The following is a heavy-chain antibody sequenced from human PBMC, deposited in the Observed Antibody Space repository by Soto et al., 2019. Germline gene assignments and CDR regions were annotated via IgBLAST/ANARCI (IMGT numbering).Heavy chain of an antibody. V-gene: IGHV4-34*01. CDR2: IHHSGTT. CDR3: VRQKGFFDWSSHLTGPGGMAV. D-gene: IGHD3-9*01. J-gene: IGHJ6*02. CDR1: GGSFSGYY. Sequence: SETLSLTCAVNGGSFSGYYWNWIRQSAGKGLEWIGRIHHSGTTNYNPSLKSRLTISLDTSKNHFSLQLNSVTAADTAMYYCVRQKGFFDWSSHLTGPGGMAVCSLGTS.